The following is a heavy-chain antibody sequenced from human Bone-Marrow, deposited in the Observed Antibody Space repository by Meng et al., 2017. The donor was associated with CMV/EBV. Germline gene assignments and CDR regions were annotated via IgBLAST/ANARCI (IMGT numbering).Heavy chain of an antibody. Sequence: SEPLSLTCAVYGGSFSGYYWSWIRQPPGKGLEWIGEINHSGSTNYNPSLKSRVTISVDTSKNQFSLKLSSVTAADTAVYYCARGRDIVVVPAAHYYGMNVWGQGTTVTVSS. D-gene: IGHD2-2*01. J-gene: IGHJ6*02. CDR1: GGSFSGYY. CDR2: INHSGST. V-gene: IGHV4-34*01. CDR3: ARGRDIVVVPAAHYYGMNV.